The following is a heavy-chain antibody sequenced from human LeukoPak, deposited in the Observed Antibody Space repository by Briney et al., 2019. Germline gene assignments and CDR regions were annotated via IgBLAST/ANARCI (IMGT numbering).Heavy chain of an antibody. V-gene: IGHV3-23*01. J-gene: IGHJ4*02. CDR3: ARVDRDSSSWYLYYFDY. D-gene: IGHD6-13*01. CDR1: GFTFSSSA. Sequence: PGGSLRLSCAASGFTFSSSAMSWVRQAPGKGLEWVSAISNSGTSTYYADSVKGRFTISRDNSKNTVYLQMNSLRAEDTAVYYCARVDRDSSSWYLYYFDYWGQGTLVTVSS. CDR2: ISNSGTST.